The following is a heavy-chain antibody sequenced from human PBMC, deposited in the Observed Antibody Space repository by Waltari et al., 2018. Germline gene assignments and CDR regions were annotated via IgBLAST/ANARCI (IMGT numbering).Heavy chain of an antibody. D-gene: IGHD3-10*01. J-gene: IGHJ4*02. CDR2: NYSSGST. CDR1: GGSISSYY. V-gene: IGHV4-59*01. Sequence: QVQLQESGPGLVKPSETLSLTCTVSGGSISSYYWSWIRQPPGKGLEWIGYNYSSGSTNYHPSLKSRVIISVDTSKNQFSLKVRSMTAADTAVYYCARDRGYQDYWGQGTLVTVSS. CDR3: ARDRGYQDY.